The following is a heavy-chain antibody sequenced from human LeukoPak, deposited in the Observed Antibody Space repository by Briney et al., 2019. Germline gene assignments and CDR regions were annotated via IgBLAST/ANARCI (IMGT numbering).Heavy chain of an antibody. CDR3: VRHVPFSGSHYFDY. J-gene: IGHJ4*02. D-gene: IGHD1-26*01. Sequence: GESLKISCKGSGYTFTSYWIGWVRQMPGKGLEWLGIISPVDSDTRYSPSFQGQVTISADKSISTAYLQWNSLKASDTAMYYCVRHVPFSGSHYFDYWGQGTLVTVSS. CDR2: ISPVDSDT. CDR1: GYTFTSYW. V-gene: IGHV5-51*01.